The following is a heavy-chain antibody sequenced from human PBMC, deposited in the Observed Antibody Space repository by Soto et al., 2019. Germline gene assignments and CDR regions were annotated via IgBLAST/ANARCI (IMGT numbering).Heavy chain of an antibody. CDR2: INHSGST. V-gene: IGHV4-34*01. Sequence: QVQLQQWGAGLLKPSETLSLTCAVYGGSFSGYYWSWIRQPPGKGLEWIGEINHSGSTNYNPSLKSRVTISVDTSKNQFSLKLSSVTAADTAVYYCARITYYYDSSGYLPLYYFDYWGQGTLVTVSS. J-gene: IGHJ4*02. D-gene: IGHD3-22*01. CDR3: ARITYYYDSSGYLPLYYFDY. CDR1: GGSFSGYY.